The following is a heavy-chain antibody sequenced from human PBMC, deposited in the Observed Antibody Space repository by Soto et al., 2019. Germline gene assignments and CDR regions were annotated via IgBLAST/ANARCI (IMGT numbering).Heavy chain of an antibody. J-gene: IGHJ5*02. D-gene: IGHD3-3*01. CDR2: IIPILGIA. CDR1: GGTFSSYT. Sequence: QVQLVQSGAEVQKPGSSVKVSCKASGGTFSSYTISWVRQAPGQGLEWMGRIIPILGIANYAQKFQGRVTITADKSTSTAHMELSSLRSEDTAVYYCARDICGVRALWFDPWGQGTLVTVSS. CDR3: ARDICGVRALWFDP. V-gene: IGHV1-69*08.